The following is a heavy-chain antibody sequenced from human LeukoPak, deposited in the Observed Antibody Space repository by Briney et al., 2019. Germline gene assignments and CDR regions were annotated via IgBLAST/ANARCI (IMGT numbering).Heavy chain of an antibody. CDR3: ARPPLDYYDSSGYGEYFQH. V-gene: IGHV5-51*01. D-gene: IGHD3-22*01. J-gene: IGHJ1*01. Sequence: GESLKISCKGSGYSFTSYWIGWVRQMPGKGLEWMGIIYPGDSDTRYSPSFQGQVTISADKPISSAYLQWSSLKASDSAVYDCARPPLDYYDSSGYGEYFQHWGQGTLLTVS. CDR1: GYSFTSYW. CDR2: IYPGDSDT.